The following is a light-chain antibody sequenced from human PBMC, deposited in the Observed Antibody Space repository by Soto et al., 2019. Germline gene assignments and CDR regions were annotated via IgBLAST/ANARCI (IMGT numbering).Light chain of an antibody. CDR2: SAS. CDR1: QSISKN. Sequence: DIQITQSPASLSASVGDRVTTTCRASQSISKNLNWYQHKVGKAPQLLIYSASDSQAGVPSRFSGSGSGTDFTLIISGLQPEDFATYYCQQSYISPYTFGQGTKVDIK. CDR3: QQSYISPYT. V-gene: IGKV1-39*01. J-gene: IGKJ2*01.